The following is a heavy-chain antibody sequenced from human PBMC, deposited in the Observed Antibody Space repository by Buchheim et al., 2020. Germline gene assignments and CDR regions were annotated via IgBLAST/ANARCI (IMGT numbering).Heavy chain of an antibody. CDR3: ARDGGYWSGTNYYSVGFFQH. D-gene: IGHD2-2*02. CDR1: GFTFSDYY. Sequence: QVQLVESGGGLVKPGGSLRLSCAASGFTFSDYYMSWIRQAPGKGLGWVSYISSSSSYTNYADSVKGRFTISRDNAKNTLYLQMNSLRAEDTAVYYCARDGGYWSGTNYYSVGFFQHWGQGTL. CDR2: ISSSSSYT. J-gene: IGHJ1*01. V-gene: IGHV3-11*06.